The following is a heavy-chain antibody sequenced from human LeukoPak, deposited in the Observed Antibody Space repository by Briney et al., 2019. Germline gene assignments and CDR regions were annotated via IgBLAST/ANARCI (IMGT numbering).Heavy chain of an antibody. CDR1: GFSLSTSRVG. D-gene: IGHD1-26*01. V-gene: IGHV2-5*01. Sequence: SGPTLVKPTQTLTLTCTFSGFSLSTSRVGVGWIRQPPGKALEWLALIYWNDDKRYSPSLKSRLTITKDTSKNQVVLTMTNMDPVDTATYYCAHIAGYSGSYYFYYGMDVWGQGTTVTVSS. J-gene: IGHJ6*02. CDR2: IYWNDDK. CDR3: AHIAGYSGSYYFYYGMDV.